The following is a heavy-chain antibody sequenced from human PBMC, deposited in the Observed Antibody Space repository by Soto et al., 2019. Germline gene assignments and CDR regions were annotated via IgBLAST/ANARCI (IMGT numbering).Heavy chain of an antibody. J-gene: IGHJ4*02. CDR1: EFTFSSYE. CDR2: ISSSGTTI. Sequence: GGSLRLFCVASEFTFSSYEMNWVRQAPGKGLEWVSYISSSGTTIYYTDSVKGRFTISRDNAKKSLYLQMNSLRAEDTAVYYCVRFGGVAAGTGDYWGQGPLVPVCS. D-gene: IGHD6-13*01. CDR3: VRFGGVAAGTGDY. V-gene: IGHV3-48*03.